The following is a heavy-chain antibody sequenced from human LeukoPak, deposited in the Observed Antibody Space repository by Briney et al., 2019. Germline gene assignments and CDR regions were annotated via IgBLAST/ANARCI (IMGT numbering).Heavy chain of an antibody. Sequence: GGSLRLSCAASGFTLSDYYMSWIRQAPGKGLEWVSYSSSSGSTIYYADSVKGRFTISRDNAKNSLYLQMNSLRAEDTAVYYCARIHSSGWYMNFDYWGQGTLVTVSS. CDR2: SSSSGSTI. CDR1: GFTLSDYY. CDR3: ARIHSSGWYMNFDY. D-gene: IGHD6-19*01. J-gene: IGHJ4*02. V-gene: IGHV3-11*04.